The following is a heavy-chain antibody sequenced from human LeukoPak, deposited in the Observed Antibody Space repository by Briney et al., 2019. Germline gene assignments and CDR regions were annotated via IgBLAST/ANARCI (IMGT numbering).Heavy chain of an antibody. Sequence: SETLSLTCTVSGGSISSSSYYWGWIRQPPGKGLEWIGSIYYSGSTYYNPSLKSRVTISVDTSKNQFSLKLSSVTAADTAVYYCARGSGYSYGLDAFDIWGQGTMVTVSS. CDR2: IYYSGST. V-gene: IGHV4-39*07. J-gene: IGHJ3*02. D-gene: IGHD5-18*01. CDR3: ARGSGYSYGLDAFDI. CDR1: GGSISSSSYY.